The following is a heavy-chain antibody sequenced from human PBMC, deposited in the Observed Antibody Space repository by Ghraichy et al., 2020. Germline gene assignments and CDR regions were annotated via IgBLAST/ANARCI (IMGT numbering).Heavy chain of an antibody. Sequence: ESLNISCSVSGASVNSGSYYWSWIRQSPGKGLEWIGYVSFTESITYNPSLKSRATISRDTSKNQFSLRLASVTAADTAIYFCARDKDWFYFDLWGPGTQVAGSS. CDR1: GASVNSGSYY. CDR3: ARDKDWFYFDL. V-gene: IGHV4-61*01. D-gene: IGHD3/OR15-3a*01. J-gene: IGHJ4*02. CDR2: VSFTESI.